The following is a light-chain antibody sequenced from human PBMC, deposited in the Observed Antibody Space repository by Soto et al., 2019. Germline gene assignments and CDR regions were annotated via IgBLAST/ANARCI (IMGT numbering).Light chain of an antibody. CDR1: QSVSSN. Sequence: ETVMTQSPATLSVSPGERATLSCRASQSVSSNLAWYQQKPGQAPRLLIYGASTRATGIPARFSGSGSGTAFTLTISSLQSEDFAVYYCQQYNAWPRTFGQGTKVEIK. CDR2: GAS. CDR3: QQYNAWPRT. V-gene: IGKV3-15*01. J-gene: IGKJ1*01.